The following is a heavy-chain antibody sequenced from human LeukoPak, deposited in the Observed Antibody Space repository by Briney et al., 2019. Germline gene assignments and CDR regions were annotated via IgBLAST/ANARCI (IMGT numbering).Heavy chain of an antibody. CDR2: ISGSGGST. V-gene: IGHV3-23*01. CDR1: GFTFSSYA. CDR3: AKDAVAPQYYDILTGYYHFNWFDP. Sequence: PGGSLRLSCAASGFTFSSYAMSWVRQAPGKGLEWVSAISGSGGSTYYADSVKGRFTISRDNSKNTLYLQMNSLRAEDTAVYYCAKDAVAPQYYDILTGYYHFNWFDPWGQGTLVTVSS. D-gene: IGHD3-9*01. J-gene: IGHJ5*02.